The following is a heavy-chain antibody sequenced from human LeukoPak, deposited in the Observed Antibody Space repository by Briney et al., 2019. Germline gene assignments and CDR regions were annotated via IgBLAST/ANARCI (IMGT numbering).Heavy chain of an antibody. CDR2: ITGSGDNT. CDR1: GFTFSNYA. CDR3: AKDYGDNPFDY. J-gene: IGHJ4*02. D-gene: IGHD4-23*01. Sequence: GGSLRLSCAASGFTFSNYAMSWVRQAPGKGLEWVSGITGSGDNTYYADSVKGRFTISRDNSKNTVYLQMNSLRAEDTAVYYCAKDYGDNPFDYWGQGTLVTVSS. V-gene: IGHV3-23*01.